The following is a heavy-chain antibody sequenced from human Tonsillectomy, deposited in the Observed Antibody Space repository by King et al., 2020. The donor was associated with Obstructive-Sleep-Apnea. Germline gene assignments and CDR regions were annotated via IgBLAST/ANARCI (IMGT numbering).Heavy chain of an antibody. J-gene: IGHJ4*02. CDR1: GFTFDYYA. CDR3: AKDSEVDYYGSGSHSLDY. V-gene: IGHV3-9*01. Sequence: VQLVESGGGLVQPGRSLRLSCAASGFTFDYYAMHWVRQAPGKGLDWVSGMSWYSGSIGYAELVKGRFTISRDNAKNSLYLQMNSLRAEDTALYYCAKDSEVDYYGSGSHSLDYWGQGTLVTVSS. D-gene: IGHD3-10*01. CDR2: MSWYSGSI.